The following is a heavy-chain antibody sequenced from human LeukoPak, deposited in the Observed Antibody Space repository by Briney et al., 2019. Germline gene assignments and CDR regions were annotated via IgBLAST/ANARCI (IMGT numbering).Heavy chain of an antibody. Sequence: SETLSLTCTVSGGSISSSSYYWGWIRQPPGKGLEWIGNIYYSGSTYYNPSLKSRVTISVDTSKNQFSLKLSSVTAADTAVYYCARDRYRYFDWVEAFDIWGQGTMVTVSS. D-gene: IGHD3-9*01. CDR1: GGSISSSSYY. CDR2: IYYSGST. CDR3: ARDRYRYFDWVEAFDI. V-gene: IGHV4-39*02. J-gene: IGHJ3*02.